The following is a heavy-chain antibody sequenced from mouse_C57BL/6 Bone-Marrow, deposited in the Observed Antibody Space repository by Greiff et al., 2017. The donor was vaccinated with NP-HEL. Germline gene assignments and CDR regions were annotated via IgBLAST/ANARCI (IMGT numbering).Heavy chain of an antibody. CDR1: GYSFTGYY. V-gene: IGHV1-42*01. CDR2: INPSTGGT. J-gene: IGHJ3*01. D-gene: IGHD1-1*02. Sequence: VQLQQSGPELVKPGASVKISCKASGYSFTGYYMNWVKQSPEKSLEWIGEINPSTGGTTYNQKFKAKATLTVDKSSSTAYMQLKSLTSEDSAAYYCARGSLAWFAYWGQGTLVTVSA. CDR3: ARGSLAWFAY.